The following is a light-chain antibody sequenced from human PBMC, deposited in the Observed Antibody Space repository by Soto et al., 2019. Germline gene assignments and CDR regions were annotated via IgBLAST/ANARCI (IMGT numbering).Light chain of an antibody. CDR1: QSVSSSY. V-gene: IGKV3-20*01. CDR2: GAS. J-gene: IGKJ2*01. Sequence: ENVLTQSPGTLSWSPGERATLSCRASQSVSSSYLTWYQQKPGQAPRLLIYGASSRATDIPARFRGSGSGTDFTLTISRLEPEDFAVYYCQQYDSSPVTFGQGTKLEIK. CDR3: QQYDSSPVT.